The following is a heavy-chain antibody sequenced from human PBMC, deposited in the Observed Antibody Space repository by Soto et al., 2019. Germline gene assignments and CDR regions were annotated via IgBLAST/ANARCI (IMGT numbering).Heavy chain of an antibody. J-gene: IGHJ4*02. D-gene: IGHD2-2*01. V-gene: IGHV3-30*18. CDR3: AKDRDIVVVPAAMEFDY. CDR2: ISYDGSNK. CDR1: GFTFSSYG. Sequence: XXSLRLSFAASGFTFSSYGMHWVLQAPGNGLEWVAVISYDGSNKCYADSVKGRFTISRDNSKNTLYLQMNSLRAEDKAVYYCAKDRDIVVVPAAMEFDYWGQGTLVTVSS.